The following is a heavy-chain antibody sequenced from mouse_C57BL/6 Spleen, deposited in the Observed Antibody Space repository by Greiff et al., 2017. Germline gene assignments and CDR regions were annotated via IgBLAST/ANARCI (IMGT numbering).Heavy chain of an antibody. CDR1: GFTFSSYG. CDR2: ISSGGSYT. V-gene: IGHV5-6*01. Sequence: EVKVVESGGDLVKPGGSLKLSCAASGFTFSSYGMSWVRQTPDKRLEWVATISSGGSYTYYPDSVKGRFTISRDNAKNTLYLQMSSLKSEDTAMYYCAELGRAMDYWGQGTSVTVSS. J-gene: IGHJ4*01. D-gene: IGHD4-1*01. CDR3: AELGRAMDY.